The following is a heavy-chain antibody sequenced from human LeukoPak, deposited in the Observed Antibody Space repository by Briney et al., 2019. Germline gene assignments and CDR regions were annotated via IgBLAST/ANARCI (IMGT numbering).Heavy chain of an antibody. CDR1: EFTFSTYW. CDR3: ARGRTYCSGGSCYVGLDY. CDR2: IKLDRSDK. J-gene: IGHJ4*02. D-gene: IGHD2-15*01. Sequence: GGSLRLSCAASEFTFSTYWMSWVRQAPGKGLGWVANIKLDRSDKYYVDSVKGRFTISRDNAKNSLYLQMNSLRAEDTAMYYCARGRTYCSGGSCYVGLDYWGQGTLVTVSS. V-gene: IGHV3-7*02.